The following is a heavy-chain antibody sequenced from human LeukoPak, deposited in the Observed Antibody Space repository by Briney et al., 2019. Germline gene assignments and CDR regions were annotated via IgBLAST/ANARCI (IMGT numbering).Heavy chain of an antibody. CDR2: IYYSGST. J-gene: IGHJ4*02. V-gene: IGHV4-39*01. CDR1: GGSISSSSYY. Sequence: ASETLSLTCTVSGGSISSSSYYWGWIRQPPGKGLEWIGSIYYSGSTYYNPSLKSRVTISVDTSKNQFSLKLSSVTAADTAVYYCARRQEELRFLEWLLPFDYWGQGTLVTVSS. D-gene: IGHD3-3*01. CDR3: ARRQEELRFLEWLLPFDY.